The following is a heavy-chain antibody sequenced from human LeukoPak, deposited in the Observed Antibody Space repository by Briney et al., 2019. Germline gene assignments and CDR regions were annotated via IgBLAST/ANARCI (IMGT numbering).Heavy chain of an antibody. CDR2: ISAYNGNT. CDR1: GYTFTSYG. J-gene: IGHJ4*02. V-gene: IGHV1-18*01. Sequence: ASVTVSCKASGYTFTSYGISWVRQAPGQGLEWMGWISAYNGNTNYAQKLQGRVTMTTDTSTSTAYMELRSLRSDDTAVYYCARGLSYGSGSYSHDYWGQGTLVTVSS. D-gene: IGHD3-10*01. CDR3: ARGLSYGSGSYSHDY.